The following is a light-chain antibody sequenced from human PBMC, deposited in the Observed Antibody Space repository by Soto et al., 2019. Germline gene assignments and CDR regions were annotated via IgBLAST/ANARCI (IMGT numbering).Light chain of an antibody. CDR1: SGLNVGTYN. CDR2: YKSDSDK. J-gene: IGLJ3*02. V-gene: IGLV5-45*03. CDR3: MIWHSSTWM. Sequence: QPVLTQPSSLSASPGASASLTCTLRSGLNVGTYNIYWYQRKPGSPPQYLLRYKSDSDKQQGSGVPSRFTGSKDASANAGILLISGLQSEDEADYFCMIWHSSTWMFGGGTKLTVL.